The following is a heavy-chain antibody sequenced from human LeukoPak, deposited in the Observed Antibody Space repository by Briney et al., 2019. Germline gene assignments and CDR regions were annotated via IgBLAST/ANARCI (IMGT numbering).Heavy chain of an antibody. J-gene: IGHJ4*02. CDR1: GYTFTSYD. D-gene: IGHD3-22*01. Sequence: ASVKVSCKASGYTFTSYDINWVRQATGQGLEWMGWMNPNSGNTGYAQKFQGRVTMTRNTSISTAYMELSSLRSEDTAVYYCARDTPGVHITMIVVATFDYWGQGTLVTVSS. CDR3: ARDTPGVHITMIVVATFDY. CDR2: MNPNSGNT. V-gene: IGHV1-8*01.